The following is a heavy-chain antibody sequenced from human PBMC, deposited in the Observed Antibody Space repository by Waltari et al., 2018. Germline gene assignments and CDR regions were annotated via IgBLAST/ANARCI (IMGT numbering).Heavy chain of an antibody. CDR2: IYHSGST. CDR3: ARDEDTWLEAPDAFDI. D-gene: IGHD5-12*01. CDR1: GYSISSGYY. V-gene: IGHV4-38-2*02. Sequence: QVQLQESGPGLVKPSETLSLTCAVSGYSISSGYYWGWIRQPPGKGLEWIGSIYHSGSTYYNPSLKSRVTISVDTSKNQFSLKLSSVTAADTAVYYCARDEDTWLEAPDAFDIWGQGTMVTVSS. J-gene: IGHJ3*02.